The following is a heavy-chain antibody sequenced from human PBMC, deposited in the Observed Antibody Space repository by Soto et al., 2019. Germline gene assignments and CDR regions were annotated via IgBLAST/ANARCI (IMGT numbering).Heavy chain of an antibody. CDR3: ARGSAAKRYFDL. V-gene: IGHV4-30-4*01. J-gene: IGHJ2*01. Sequence: QVQLQESGPGLVKPSQTLSLMCTVSGAPISGGDYHWSWIRQPPGKGLEWIGYIFPSGATHYNSSLGSRITMSVETSKSHFSLKLTSVTAADTAVYFCARGSAAKRYFDLLGRGTLVTVSS. D-gene: IGHD5-18*01. CDR2: IFPSGAT. CDR1: GAPISGGDYH.